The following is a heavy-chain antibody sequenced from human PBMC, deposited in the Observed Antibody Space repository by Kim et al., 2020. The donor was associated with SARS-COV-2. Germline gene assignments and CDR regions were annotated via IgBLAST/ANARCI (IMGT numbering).Heavy chain of an antibody. J-gene: IGHJ4*02. CDR1: GFTFSSYA. Sequence: GGSLRLSCAASGFTFSSYAMHWVRQAPGKGLEWVAVISYDGSNEHYEDSVKGRFTIARDNSKNTLYLQINSLRGEDTAVYYCARVDYGDDLSYFDYWGQG. D-gene: IGHD4-17*01. V-gene: IGHV3-30*04. CDR2: ISYDGSNE. CDR3: ARVDYGDDLSYFDY.